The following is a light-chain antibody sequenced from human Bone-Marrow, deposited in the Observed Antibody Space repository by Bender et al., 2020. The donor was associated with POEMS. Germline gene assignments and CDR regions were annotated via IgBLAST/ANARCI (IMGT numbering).Light chain of an antibody. Sequence: QSALTQPASVSGSPGQSITISCTGTSSDVGGYNYVSWYQQHPGKAPKLIIYEVSERPSGVPDRFSGSKSGNTASLTVSGLQAEDESDYYCASYAGKSVVFGGGTKLTVL. V-gene: IGLV2-8*01. J-gene: IGLJ2*01. CDR1: SSDVGGYNY. CDR2: EVS. CDR3: ASYAGKSVV.